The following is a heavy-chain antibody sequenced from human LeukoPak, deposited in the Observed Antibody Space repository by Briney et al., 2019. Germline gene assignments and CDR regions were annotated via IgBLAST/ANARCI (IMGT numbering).Heavy chain of an antibody. V-gene: IGHV4-38-2*02. CDR1: GYSISSGYY. CDR3: ARDQPYYYDSSGYYQYYFDY. Sequence: SETLSLTCTVSGYSISSGYYWGWIRQPPGEGLEWIGSIYHSGSTYYNPSLKSRVTISVDTSKNQFSLKLSSVTAADTAVYYCARDQPYYYDSSGYYQYYFDYWGQGTLVTVSS. CDR2: IYHSGST. J-gene: IGHJ4*02. D-gene: IGHD3-22*01.